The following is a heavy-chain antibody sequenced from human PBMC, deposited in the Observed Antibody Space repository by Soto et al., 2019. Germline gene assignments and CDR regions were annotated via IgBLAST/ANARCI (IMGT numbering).Heavy chain of an antibody. Sequence: GGSLRLSCAASGFTFSSYSMNWVRQAPGKGLEWVSSISSSSSYIYYADSVKGRFTISRDNAKNSLYLQMNSLRAEDTAVYYCAQDRFGEFHLAFDIWGQGTMVTVSS. J-gene: IGHJ3*02. CDR1: GFTFSSYS. D-gene: IGHD3-10*01. CDR3: AQDRFGEFHLAFDI. V-gene: IGHV3-21*01. CDR2: ISSSSSYI.